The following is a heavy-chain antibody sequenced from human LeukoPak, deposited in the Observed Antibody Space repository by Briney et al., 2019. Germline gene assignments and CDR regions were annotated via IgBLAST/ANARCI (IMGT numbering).Heavy chain of an antibody. CDR1: GFTFSSYA. CDR3: AKDREVAVTGDLGY. J-gene: IGHJ4*02. V-gene: IGHV3-23*01. CDR2: IGGSGGST. Sequence: PGGSLRLSCAASGFTFSSYAMSWVRQAPGKGLEWVSGIGGSGGSTYYADSVKGRFTISRDNSKNTLSLQMSSLRVEDTAIYYCAKDREVAVTGDLGYWGQGSLVTVSS. D-gene: IGHD3-10*01.